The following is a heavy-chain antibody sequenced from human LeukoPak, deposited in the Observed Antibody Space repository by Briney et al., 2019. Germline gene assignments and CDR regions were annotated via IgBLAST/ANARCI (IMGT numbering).Heavy chain of an antibody. CDR1: GYTFTGYY. Sequence: ASVKVSCKASGYTFTGYYMHWVRQAPGQGLEWMGWINPNSGGTNYAQKFQGRVTMTRDTSISTAYMELSRLRSDDTAVYYCARDEGRNTGPIDYWGQGTLVTVSS. V-gene: IGHV1-2*02. CDR2: INPNSGGT. J-gene: IGHJ4*02. D-gene: IGHD1/OR15-1a*01. CDR3: ARDEGRNTGPIDY.